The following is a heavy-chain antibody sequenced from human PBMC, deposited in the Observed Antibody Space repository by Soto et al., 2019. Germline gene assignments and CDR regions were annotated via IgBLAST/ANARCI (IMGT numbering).Heavy chain of an antibody. V-gene: IGHV3-23*01. CDR2: ISYSGSST. Sequence: EVQLLESGGGLVQPGESLKLSCAASGFTFSIYAMSWVRQAPGKGLERVSGISYSGSSTYYADSVKGRFTISRDNSKNTLYLHMNSLRGEDTAVYYCAKCAGDTTTSCYRGIDYWGRGTVVTVSS. J-gene: IGHJ4*02. D-gene: IGHD2-2*02. CDR1: GFTFSIYA. CDR3: AKCAGDTTTSCYRGIDY.